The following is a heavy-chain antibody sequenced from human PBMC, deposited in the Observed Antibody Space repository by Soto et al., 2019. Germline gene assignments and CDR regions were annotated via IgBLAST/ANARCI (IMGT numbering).Heavy chain of an antibody. J-gene: IGHJ3*02. CDR3: TREGVAPGYDAFDI. D-gene: IGHD2-2*03. Sequence: SLILSCTASGFTFGDYAMSWVRQAPGKGLEWVGFIRSKAYGGTTEYAASVKGRFTISRDDSKSIAYLQMNSLKTEDTAVYYCTREGVAPGYDAFDIWGQGTMVTVSS. CDR2: IRSKAYGGTT. CDR1: GFTFGDYA. V-gene: IGHV3-49*04.